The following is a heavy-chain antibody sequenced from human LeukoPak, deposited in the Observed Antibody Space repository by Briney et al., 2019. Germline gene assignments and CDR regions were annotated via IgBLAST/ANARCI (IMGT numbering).Heavy chain of an antibody. CDR1: GFTFDDYA. J-gene: IGHJ4*02. Sequence: GGSLRLSCAASGFTFDDYAMHWVRQAPGKGLEWVSGISWNSGSIGYTDSVKGRFTISRDNAKNSLYLQMNSLRAEDTALYYCAKAPLLGYSSGWPTLYFDYWGQGTLVTVSS. D-gene: IGHD6-25*01. CDR3: AKAPLLGYSSGWPTLYFDY. CDR2: ISWNSGSI. V-gene: IGHV3-9*01.